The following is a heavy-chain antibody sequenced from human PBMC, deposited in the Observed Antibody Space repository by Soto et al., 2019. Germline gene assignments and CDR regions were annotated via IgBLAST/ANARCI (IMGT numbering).Heavy chain of an antibody. CDR3: ARGPEPKYCSSTSCYFSYAFDI. Sequence: ASVKVSCKASGYTFTSYGISWVRQAPGQGLEWMGWISAYNGNTNYAQKLQGRVTMTTDTSTSTAYMELRSLRSDDTAVYYCARGPEPKYCSSTSCYFSYAFDIWRQGTMVIVS. V-gene: IGHV1-18*01. J-gene: IGHJ3*02. CDR2: ISAYNGNT. D-gene: IGHD2-2*01. CDR1: GYTFTSYG.